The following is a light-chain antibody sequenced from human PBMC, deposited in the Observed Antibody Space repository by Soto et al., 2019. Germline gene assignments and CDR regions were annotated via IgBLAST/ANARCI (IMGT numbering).Light chain of an antibody. CDR2: AAS. CDR1: QSISAY. V-gene: IGKV1-39*01. Sequence: DIQMTQSPSSMSASVGDRVTITCRASQSISAYLNWYQQKPGKAPKLLIYAASSLQSGVPSRFSGSGSGKDFTLTISSLQPEDFATYYCQESYITPSVTFGPGTKVDI. CDR3: QESYITPSVT. J-gene: IGKJ3*01.